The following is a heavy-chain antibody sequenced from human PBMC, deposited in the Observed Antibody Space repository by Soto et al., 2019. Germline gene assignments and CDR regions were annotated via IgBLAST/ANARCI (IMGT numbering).Heavy chain of an antibody. J-gene: IGHJ6*02. Sequence: GGSLRLSCAASGFSFGSYSMNWVRQAPLNVLEWVSFISGRGTTTYYADSVRGRFTVSRDNAKNSLSLEVNSLRDEDTAVYYCARLGYCSSATCKYYFYYYGMDVWGQGTTVTVSS. D-gene: IGHD2-2*01. CDR3: ARLGYCSSATCKYYFYYYGMDV. V-gene: IGHV3-48*02. CDR2: ISGRGTTT. CDR1: GFSFGSYS.